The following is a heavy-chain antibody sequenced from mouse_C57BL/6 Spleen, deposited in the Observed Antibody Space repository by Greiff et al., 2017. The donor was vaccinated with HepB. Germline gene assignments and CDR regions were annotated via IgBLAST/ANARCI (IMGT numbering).Heavy chain of an antibody. D-gene: IGHD2-4*01. Sequence: DVKLQESGPGLVKPSQSLSLTCSVTGYSITSGYYWNWIRQFPGNKLEWMGYISYDGSNNYNPSLKNRISITRDTSKNQFFLKLNSVTTEDTATYYCARSGRSYYDYDVGAMDYWGQGTSVTVSS. V-gene: IGHV3-6*01. J-gene: IGHJ4*01. CDR3: ARSGRSYYDYDVGAMDY. CDR1: GYSITSGYY. CDR2: ISYDGSN.